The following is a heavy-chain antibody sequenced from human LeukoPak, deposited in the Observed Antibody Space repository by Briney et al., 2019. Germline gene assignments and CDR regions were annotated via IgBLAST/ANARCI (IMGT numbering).Heavy chain of an antibody. Sequence: GGSLRLSCAASGFTFSSYGMHWVRQAPGKGLEWVAVIWYDRSYKYYADSVKGRFTISRDNSKNTLYLQMNSLRVEDTAVYYCARDPGGDYFDYWGQGTVAIVSS. CDR1: GFTFSSYG. CDR2: IWYDRSYK. CDR3: ARDPGGDYFDY. V-gene: IGHV3-33*01. D-gene: IGHD4-17*01. J-gene: IGHJ4*02.